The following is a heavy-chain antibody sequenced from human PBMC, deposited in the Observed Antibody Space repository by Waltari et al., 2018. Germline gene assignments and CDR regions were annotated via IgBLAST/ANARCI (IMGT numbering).Heavy chain of an antibody. V-gene: IGHV1-69*01. CDR1: GGTFSSYA. CDR2: IIPIFGTA. J-gene: IGHJ3*02. Sequence: QVQLVQSGAEVKKPGSSVTVSCKASGGTFSSYAISWVRQAPGQGLEWMGGIIPIFGTANYAQKFQGRVTITADESTSTAYMELSSLRSEDTAVYYCARAVAYCGGDCYRDAFDIWGQGTMVTVSS. CDR3: ARAVAYCGGDCYRDAFDI. D-gene: IGHD2-21*01.